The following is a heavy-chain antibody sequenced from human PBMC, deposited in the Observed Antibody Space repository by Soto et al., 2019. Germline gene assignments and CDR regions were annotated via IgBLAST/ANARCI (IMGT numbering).Heavy chain of an antibody. J-gene: IGHJ5*02. Sequence: SETLSLTCAVSGGSISSGGYSWSWIRQPPGKGLEWIGYIYHSGSIYYNPSLKSRVTISVDRSKNQFSLRLSSVTAADTAVYYCAKVPSPWGQGTLVTVSS. CDR1: GGSISSGGYS. CDR3: AKVPSP. V-gene: IGHV4-30-2*01. CDR2: IYHSGSI.